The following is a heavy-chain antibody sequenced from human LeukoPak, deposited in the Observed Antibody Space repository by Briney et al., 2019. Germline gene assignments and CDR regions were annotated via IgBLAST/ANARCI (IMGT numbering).Heavy chain of an antibody. D-gene: IGHD3-16*02. CDR3: ARGYYDYVWRSYPYEDAFDI. J-gene: IGHJ3*02. CDR1: GYTFTSYG. V-gene: IGHV1-46*01. Sequence: ASVKVSCKASGYTFTSYGISWVRQAPGQGLEWMGIINPSGGSTSYAQKFQGRVTMTRDTSTSTVYMELSSLRSEDTAVYYCARGYYDYVWRSYPYEDAFDIWGQGTMVTVSS. CDR2: INPSGGST.